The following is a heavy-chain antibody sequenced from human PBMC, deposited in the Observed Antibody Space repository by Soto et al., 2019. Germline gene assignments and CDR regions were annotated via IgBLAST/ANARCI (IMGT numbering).Heavy chain of an antibody. V-gene: IGHV3-21*01. D-gene: IGHD2-2*01. CDR3: ARDTMGSSAFDI. Sequence: GSLRLSCAASGFTFSSYSMNWVRQAPGKGLEWVSSISSSSSYIYYADSVKGRFTISRDNAKNSLYLQMNSLRAEDTAVYYCARDTMGSSAFDIWGQGTMVTVSS. CDR1: GFTFSSYS. J-gene: IGHJ3*02. CDR2: ISSSSSYI.